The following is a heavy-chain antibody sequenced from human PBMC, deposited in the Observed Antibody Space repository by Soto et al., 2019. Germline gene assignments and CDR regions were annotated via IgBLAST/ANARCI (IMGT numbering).Heavy chain of an antibody. V-gene: IGHV4-34*01. Sequence: SETLSLACAVYGGSFSAYYWSWIRQPPGKGLEWIGIINHSGSTNYNPSLKSRVTISVDTSKNQFSLKLSSVTAADTAGYYCARADEYYYGSSYYYHGMDVWGQGTPVTVSS. D-gene: IGHD3-10*01. CDR3: ARADEYYYGSSYYYHGMDV. J-gene: IGHJ6*02. CDR1: GGSFSAYY. CDR2: INHSGST.